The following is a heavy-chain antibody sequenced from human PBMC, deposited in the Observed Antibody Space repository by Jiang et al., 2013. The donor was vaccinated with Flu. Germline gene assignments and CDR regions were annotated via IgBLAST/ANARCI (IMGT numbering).Heavy chain of an antibody. V-gene: IGHV3-7*01. CDR3: ATSYDSSGYYYWDGAFDI. Sequence: SYWMNWVRQAPGKGLEWVANIKQDGSEKYYVDSVKGRFTVSRDNAKNSLYLQMNSLRVEDTAVYYCATSYDSSGYYYWDGAFDIWGQGTMVTVSS. CDR2: IKQDGSEK. J-gene: IGHJ3*02. CDR1: SYW. D-gene: IGHD3-22*01.